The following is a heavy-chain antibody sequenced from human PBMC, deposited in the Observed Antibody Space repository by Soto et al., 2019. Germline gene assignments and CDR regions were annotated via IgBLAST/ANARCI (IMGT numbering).Heavy chain of an antibody. CDR1: GSTFSDQY. CDR3: TRGYSGVSIYAFDI. D-gene: IGHD6-19*01. V-gene: IGHV3-72*01. J-gene: IGHJ3*02. CDR2: IANKVNGYTT. Sequence: PGGSLRLSCVASGSTFSDQYMDWVRQASGKGLEWIGRIANKVNGYTTEYAPSVKGRFSISRDDSESSLYLQMSDLKTEDTAKYSCTRGYSGVSIYAFDIWGQGTGVTVSS.